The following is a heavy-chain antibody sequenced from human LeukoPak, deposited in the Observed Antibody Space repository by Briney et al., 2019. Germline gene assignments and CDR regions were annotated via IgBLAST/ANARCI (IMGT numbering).Heavy chain of an antibody. CDR3: AGGRTLSYPYYFDY. Sequence: GGSLRLSCAASGFTFSSYAMHWVRQAPGKGLEWVAVLSYDGRDKYHADSVKGRFTISRDNSKNTLYLQMSSLTAADTAVYFCAGGRTLSYPYYFDYWGQGTLVAVSS. CDR1: GFTFSSYA. D-gene: IGHD1-26*01. V-gene: IGHV3-30*14. J-gene: IGHJ4*01. CDR2: LSYDGRDK.